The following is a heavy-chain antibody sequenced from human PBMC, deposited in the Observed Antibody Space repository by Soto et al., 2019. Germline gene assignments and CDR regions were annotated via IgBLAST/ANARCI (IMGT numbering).Heavy chain of an antibody. V-gene: IGHV3-74*01. CDR2: INSDGSST. Sequence: GSLRLSCAASGFTFGGHWMHWVRQGPGKGLVWVSRINSDGSSTSYADSVKGRFTISRDNAKNTLYLQMNSLRAEDTAIYYCAFSDWFDPWGQGTLVTVSS. J-gene: IGHJ5*02. CDR3: AFSDWFDP. CDR1: GFTFGGHW. D-gene: IGHD3-10*01.